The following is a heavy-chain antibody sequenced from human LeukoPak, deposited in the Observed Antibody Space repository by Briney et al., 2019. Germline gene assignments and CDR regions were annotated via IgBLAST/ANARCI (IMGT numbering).Heavy chain of an antibody. V-gene: IGHV4-39*01. J-gene: IGHJ3*02. CDR1: GGSISSRSYY. D-gene: IGHD2-15*01. CDR3: ASKQRGEYCSGGSCYLGDAFDI. CDR2: LYYSGST. Sequence: PSETLSLTCTVSGGSISSRSYYWGWIRQPPGKGLEWIGSLYYSGSTYYNPSFKSRVTVFVDTSKNQFSLKLNSVTAADTAVYYCASKQRGEYCSGGSCYLGDAFDIWGQGTMVTVSS.